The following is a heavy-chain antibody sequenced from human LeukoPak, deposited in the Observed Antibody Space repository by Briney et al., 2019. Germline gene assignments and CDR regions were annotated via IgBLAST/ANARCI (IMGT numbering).Heavy chain of an antibody. CDR2: ISSSSSYI. D-gene: IGHD6-19*01. CDR3: AEAKQWPNFDY. CDR1: GFTFSTYG. Sequence: GGSLRLSCAASSGFTFSTYGMNWVRQAPGKGLEWVSSISSSSSYIYYADSVKGRFTISRDNAKNSLYLQMNSLRAEDTAVYYCAEAKQWPNFDYWGQGTLVTVSS. J-gene: IGHJ4*02. V-gene: IGHV3-21*04.